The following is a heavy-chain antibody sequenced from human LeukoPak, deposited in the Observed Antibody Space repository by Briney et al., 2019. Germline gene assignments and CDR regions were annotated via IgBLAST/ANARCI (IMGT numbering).Heavy chain of an antibody. J-gene: IGHJ6*02. Sequence: SVKVSCKASGGTFSSYAISWMRQAPGQGLEWMGGIIPIFGTANYAQKFQGRVTITADESTSTAYMELSSLRSEDTAVYYCAREVGYYYYGMDVWGQGTTVTVSS. CDR1: GGTFSSYA. V-gene: IGHV1-69*13. CDR2: IIPIFGTA. CDR3: AREVGYYYYGMDV.